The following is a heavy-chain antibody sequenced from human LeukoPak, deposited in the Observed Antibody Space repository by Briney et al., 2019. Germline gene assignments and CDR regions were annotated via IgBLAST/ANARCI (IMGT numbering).Heavy chain of an antibody. Sequence: FTTNTTVFIWSFPAPGQRHELIYAISCSGVSTYDADSVNSRFTISRDNSKNTLYLQINSLKVEDTAVYYCAKVSTRYCSGGRCYFDYWGQGTLVTASS. D-gene: IGHD2-15*01. CDR3: AKVSTRYCSGGRCYFDY. CDR2: ISCSGVST. CDR1: FTTNTTV. V-gene: IGHV3-23*01. J-gene: IGHJ4*02.